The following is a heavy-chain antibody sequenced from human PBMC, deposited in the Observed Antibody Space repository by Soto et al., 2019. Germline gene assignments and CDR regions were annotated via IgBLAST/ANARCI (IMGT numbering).Heavy chain of an antibody. CDR1: GCPFSNYH. CDR2: IDPDNGRT. Sequence: QVLLEQSGAEVRKPGASVKISCQASGCPFSNYHMHWVRQAPGQGLEWMGMIDPDNGRTKLAQSLQGRVTMTRDTSTKSVYLELRALKSEDTATYFCTRMSRSFDFWGQGSQVTVSS. V-gene: IGHV1-46*03. J-gene: IGHJ4*02. CDR3: TRMSRSFDF.